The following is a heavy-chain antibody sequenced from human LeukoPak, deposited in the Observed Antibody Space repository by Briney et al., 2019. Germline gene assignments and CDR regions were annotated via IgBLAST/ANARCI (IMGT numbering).Heavy chain of an antibody. J-gene: IGHJ6*02. Sequence: GVSLRLSCATSGFTFSSYDMYWVRQVTGRGLEWVSSIGTAGDTYYPDSVKRRFTISRENAKNSLYLHMNSLSAGDTAVYYCARATYYYGSGLSSYAMDVWGQGTTVTVSS. D-gene: IGHD3-10*01. V-gene: IGHV3-13*01. CDR3: ARATYYYGSGLSSYAMDV. CDR1: GFTFSSYD. CDR2: IGTAGDT.